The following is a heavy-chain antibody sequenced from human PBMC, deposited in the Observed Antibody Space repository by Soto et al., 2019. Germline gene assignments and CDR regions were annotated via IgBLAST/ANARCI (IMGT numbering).Heavy chain of an antibody. Sequence: ASVEVSCKTSGYTFSNYGITWVRQAPGQPLEWLGWIILYSGGTNYAQKFQGRVSITADESTTTAYMELRSLRSDDTAVYYCATNGPWNEYYTSFDNWGQGTLVTVSS. CDR1: GYTFSNYG. V-gene: IGHV1-18*01. CDR3: ATNGPWNEYYTSFDN. CDR2: IILYSGGT. J-gene: IGHJ4*02. D-gene: IGHD3-3*01.